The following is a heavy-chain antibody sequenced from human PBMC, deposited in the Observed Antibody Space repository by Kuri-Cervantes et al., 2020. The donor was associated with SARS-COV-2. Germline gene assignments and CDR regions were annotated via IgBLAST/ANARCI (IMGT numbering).Heavy chain of an antibody. V-gene: IGHV4-34*01. CDR2: INHSGST. CDR1: GGSFSGYY. D-gene: IGHD3-3*01. Sequence: GSLRLSCAVYGGSFSGYYWSWIRQPPGKGLEWIGEINHSGSTNYNPSLKSRVTISVDTSKNQFSLKLSSVTAADSAVYYCATYVFWIGYSGYFQHWGQGTLVTVSS. CDR3: ATYVFWIGYSGYFQH. J-gene: IGHJ1*01.